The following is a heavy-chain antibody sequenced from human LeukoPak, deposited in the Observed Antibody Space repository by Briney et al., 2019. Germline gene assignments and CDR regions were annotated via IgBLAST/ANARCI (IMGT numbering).Heavy chain of an antibody. CDR1: GFTFSSYG. CDR3: AKESGRGRLGELSPYFDY. Sequence: GGSLRLSCAASGFTFSSYGMHWVRQAPGKGPEWVAVIWYDGSNKYYADSVKGRFTISRDNSKNTLYLQMNSLRAEDTAVYYCAKESGRGRLGELSPYFDYWGQGTLVTVSS. J-gene: IGHJ4*02. CDR2: IWYDGSNK. D-gene: IGHD3-16*02. V-gene: IGHV3-33*06.